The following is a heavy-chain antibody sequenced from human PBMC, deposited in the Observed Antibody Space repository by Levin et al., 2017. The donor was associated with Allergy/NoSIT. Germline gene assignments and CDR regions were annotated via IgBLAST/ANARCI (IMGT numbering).Heavy chain of an antibody. J-gene: IGHJ6*02. CDR2: ISSSSSYI. Sequence: GGSLRLSCAASGFTFSSYSMNWVRQAPGKGLEWVSSISSSSSYIYYADSVKGRFTISRDNAKNSLYLQMNSLRAEDTAVYYCAGDDPGQWLAAGWYYYGMDVWGQGTTVTVSS. V-gene: IGHV3-21*01. CDR1: GFTFSSYS. CDR3: AGDDPGQWLAAGWYYYGMDV. D-gene: IGHD6-19*01.